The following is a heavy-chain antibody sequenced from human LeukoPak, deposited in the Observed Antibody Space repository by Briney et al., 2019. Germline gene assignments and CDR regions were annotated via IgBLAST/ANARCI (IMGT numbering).Heavy chain of an antibody. D-gene: IGHD4-23*01. CDR2: IRYDGSNT. CDR1: GFTFSSYG. Sequence: PGGSLRLSCTASGFTFSSYGIHWLRQAPGKGLEWVAFIRYDGSNTYYEDSEKGRFTISRDNSKNTLYLQMNSLRAEDTAVYYCAGGWGPTVVSSWGQGTLVTVSS. J-gene: IGHJ5*02. CDR3: AGGWGPTVVSS. V-gene: IGHV3-30*02.